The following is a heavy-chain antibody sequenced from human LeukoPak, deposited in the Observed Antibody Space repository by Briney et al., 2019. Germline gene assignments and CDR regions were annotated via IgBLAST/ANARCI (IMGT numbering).Heavy chain of an antibody. CDR1: GYTFTSYG. J-gene: IGHJ3*02. V-gene: IGHV1-18*01. CDR3: ARGTKAYNWKHKGGDAFDI. D-gene: IGHD1-20*01. Sequence: GASVKVSCKASGYTFTSYGVSWVRQAPGQGLEWMGWISAYNGNTNYAQKLQGRVTMTTDTSTSTAYMELSSLRSEDTAVYYCARGTKAYNWKHKGGDAFDIWGQGTMVTVSS. CDR2: ISAYNGNT.